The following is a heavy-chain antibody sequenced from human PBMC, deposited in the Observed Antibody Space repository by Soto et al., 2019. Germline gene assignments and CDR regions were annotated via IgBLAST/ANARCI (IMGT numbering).Heavy chain of an antibody. J-gene: IGHJ4*02. CDR3: ARGEEYSSSSGFDY. V-gene: IGHV3-33*01. CDR1: GFTFSSYG. Sequence: GGSLRLSCAASGFTFSSYGMHWVRQAPGKGLEWVAVIWYDGSNKYYADSVKGRFTISRDNSKNTLYLQMNSLRAEDTAVYYCARGEEYSSSSGFDYWGQGTLVTVSS. D-gene: IGHD6-6*01. CDR2: IWYDGSNK.